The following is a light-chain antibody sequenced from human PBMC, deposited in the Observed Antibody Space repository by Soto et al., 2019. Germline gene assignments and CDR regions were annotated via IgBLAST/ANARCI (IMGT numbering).Light chain of an antibody. Sequence: DIQMTQSPSTLSASVGDRVTITCRASQTISSWLAWYQQKPGKPPKVLIYGASSLESGVPSRFSGSGSGTEFTLTISSLQPDDFATYYCQQYNSYWWTFGQGTKVDIK. J-gene: IGKJ1*01. CDR2: GAS. CDR1: QTISSW. V-gene: IGKV1-5*01. CDR3: QQYNSYWWT.